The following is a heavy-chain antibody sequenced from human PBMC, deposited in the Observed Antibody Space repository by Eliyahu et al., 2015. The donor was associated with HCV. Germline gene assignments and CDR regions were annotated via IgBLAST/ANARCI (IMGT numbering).Heavy chain of an antibody. Sequence: QVQLRESGPGLAEPSQTLSXTCTVSXXSISXXNYFWSWIRQPPGXGLEWIGYMHHSGSPHYNPSLRSRVAISVDTSKNQFSLKLSSVAAADTGVYYCAREVNVAVTSDAFDIWGQGTKVTVFS. CDR1: XXSISXXNYF. CDR2: MHHSGSP. J-gene: IGHJ3*02. D-gene: IGHD2-21*02. V-gene: IGHV4-30-4*01. CDR3: AREVNVAVTSDAFDI.